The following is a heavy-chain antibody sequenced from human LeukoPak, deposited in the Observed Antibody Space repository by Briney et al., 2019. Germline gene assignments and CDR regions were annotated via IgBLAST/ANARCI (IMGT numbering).Heavy chain of an antibody. V-gene: IGHV3-11*03. Sequence: DSVKGRFTISRDNARNSLHLQMNSLRAEDTAVYYCASLQSYGYDFSDYWGQGTLVTVSS. D-gene: IGHD3-16*01. J-gene: IGHJ4*02. CDR3: ASLQSYGYDFSDY.